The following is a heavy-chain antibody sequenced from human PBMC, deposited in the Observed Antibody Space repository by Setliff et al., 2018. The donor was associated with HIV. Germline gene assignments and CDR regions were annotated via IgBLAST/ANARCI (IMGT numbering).Heavy chain of an antibody. V-gene: IGHV1-8*02. D-gene: IGHD7-27*01. CDR1: GYTLTSYE. Sequence: GASVKVSCKASGYTLTSYEINWVRQATGQGLEWMGWMNPNSGDTGYAQKFQGRVTMTRNTSISTAFMELRSLRSEDTAVYYCASSMGIRDYWGQGTLVTVSS. J-gene: IGHJ4*02. CDR2: MNPNSGDT. CDR3: ASSMGIRDY.